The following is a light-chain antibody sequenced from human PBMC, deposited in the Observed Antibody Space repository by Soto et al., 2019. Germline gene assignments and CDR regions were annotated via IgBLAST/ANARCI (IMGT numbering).Light chain of an antibody. CDR3: QQYETFSGT. V-gene: IGKV1-5*03. Sequence: DIQMTQSPSTLSASVGDRVTITCRASQTIDSWLAWYQQRPGKPPNLLIYKASTLASGVPSRFGGSGSGTEFTLTIASLQPDDFATYYCQQYETFSGTFGPGTKVDIK. CDR1: QTIDSW. J-gene: IGKJ1*01. CDR2: KAS.